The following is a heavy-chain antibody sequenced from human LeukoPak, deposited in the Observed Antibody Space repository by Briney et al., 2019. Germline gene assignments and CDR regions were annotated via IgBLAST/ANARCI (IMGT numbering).Heavy chain of an antibody. V-gene: IGHV3-7*01. CDR3: AKSSEELFLDY. Sequence: PGGSLRLSCAASGFTFSSYWMSWVRQAPGKGLEWVANIKRDESEKYYVDSLKGRFTISRDNAKNSLYLQMNSLRAEDTAVYYCAKSSEELFLDYWGQGTLVTVSS. D-gene: IGHD3-10*01. CDR2: IKRDESEK. J-gene: IGHJ4*02. CDR1: GFTFSSYW.